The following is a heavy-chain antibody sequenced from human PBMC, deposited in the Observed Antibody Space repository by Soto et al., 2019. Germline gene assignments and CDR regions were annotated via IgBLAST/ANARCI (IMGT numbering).Heavy chain of an antibody. CDR3: AKRGRPTSWYRFDP. J-gene: IGHJ5*02. D-gene: IGHD6-13*01. Sequence: EVQLLESGGGLVQPGGSLRLSCAASGVNFSSYAMSWVRQAPGKGLEWVSTLSNGGGSTYYADSVKGRFTISRDISKNTLFLEMNSLRAEDTAVYYCAKRGRPTSWYRFDPWGQGTLVTVSS. V-gene: IGHV3-23*01. CDR1: GVNFSSYA. CDR2: LSNGGGST.